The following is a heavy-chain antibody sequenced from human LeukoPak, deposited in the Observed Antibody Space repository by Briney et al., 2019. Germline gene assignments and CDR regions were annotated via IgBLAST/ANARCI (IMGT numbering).Heavy chain of an antibody. CDR2: INPSGDST. V-gene: IGHV1-46*01. J-gene: IGHJ4*02. CDR1: GYTFTGYY. CDR3: AKLATSDTGETY. D-gene: IGHD3-16*01. Sequence: ASVKVSCKASGYTFTGYYMHWVRQAPGQGLEWMGVINPSGDSTTYAQNVQGRVTMTRDTSTSTVYMELRSLRSEDTAIYYCAKLATSDTGETYWGQGTLVTVSS.